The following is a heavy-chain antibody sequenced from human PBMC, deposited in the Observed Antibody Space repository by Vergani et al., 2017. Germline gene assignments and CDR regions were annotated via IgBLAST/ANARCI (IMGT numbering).Heavy chain of an antibody. V-gene: IGHV1-2*02. CDR1: GYVFTDYY. Sequence: QVQLAQSGADLKKSGASVKVSCRASGYVFTDYYIHWVRQAPGQGLEWLGWLNPNSGGKTYAQKFQGRVTMTRDTSITTAYMELTRLTSDDTAVYFCAKVGRSEVAGTFGAFDIWGQGTMVTVSS. D-gene: IGHD6-19*01. CDR3: AKVGRSEVAGTFGAFDI. J-gene: IGHJ3*02. CDR2: LNPNSGGK.